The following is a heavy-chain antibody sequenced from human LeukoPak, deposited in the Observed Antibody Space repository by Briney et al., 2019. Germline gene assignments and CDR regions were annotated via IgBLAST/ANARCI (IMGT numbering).Heavy chain of an antibody. CDR3: AKTYSSSWSVFDY. D-gene: IGHD6-13*01. CDR1: GFTFRSYG. V-gene: IGHV3-33*06. J-gene: IGHJ4*02. CDR2: IWYDGSNK. Sequence: GGSLRLSCAASGFTFRSYGMHWVRQAPGKGLEWVAVIWYDGSNKYYADSVKGRFTISRDNSKNTLYLQMNSLRAEDTPVYYCAKTYSSSWSVFDYWGQGTLVTVSS.